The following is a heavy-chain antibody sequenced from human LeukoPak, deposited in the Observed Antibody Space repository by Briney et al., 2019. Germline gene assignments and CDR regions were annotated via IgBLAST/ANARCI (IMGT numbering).Heavy chain of an antibody. CDR2: ISYSGST. CDR3: ARGPSYCDL. CDR1: GGSISSDGFY. V-gene: IGHV4-31*03. J-gene: IGHJ4*02. Sequence: PSQTLSLTCTVSGGSISSDGFYCSWVRQHPGKGLEWIGYISYSGSTYYNPSLKSRVSVSLDTSKSQCSLKLTSVTAADTAVYFCARGPSYCDLWGQGTLVTVSS.